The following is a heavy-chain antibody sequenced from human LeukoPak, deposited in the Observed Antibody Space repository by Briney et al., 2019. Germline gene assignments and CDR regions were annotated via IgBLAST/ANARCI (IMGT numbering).Heavy chain of an antibody. J-gene: IGHJ3*02. CDR2: IIPIFGTA. CDR1: GGTFSSYA. V-gene: IGHV1-69*13. Sequence: SVKVSCKASGGTFSSYAISWLRQAPGQGLEWMGGIIPIFGTANYAQKFQGRVTITADESTSTAYMELSSLRSEDTAVYYCARDRRDYYDSSGYYYYAFDIWGQGTMVTVSS. D-gene: IGHD3-22*01. CDR3: ARDRRDYYDSSGYYYYAFDI.